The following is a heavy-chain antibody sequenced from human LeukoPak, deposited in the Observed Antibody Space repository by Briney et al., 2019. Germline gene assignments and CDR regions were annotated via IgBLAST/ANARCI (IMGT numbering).Heavy chain of an antibody. CDR3: AKSGGYGLIDY. V-gene: IGHV4-39*01. CDR1: GASISGSGYY. Sequence: NPSETLSLTCAVSGASISGSGYYWGWIRQPPGKGLEWIGNTYSSGSTYYNASLQSRVTISIDTSKNQFSLRLNSVTAADTAMYYCAKSGGYGLIDYWGQGTRVTVSS. J-gene: IGHJ4*02. D-gene: IGHD1-26*01. CDR2: TYSSGST.